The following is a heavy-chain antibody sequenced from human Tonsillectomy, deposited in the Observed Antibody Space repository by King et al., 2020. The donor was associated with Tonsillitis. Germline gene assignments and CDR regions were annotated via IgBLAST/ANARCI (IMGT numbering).Heavy chain of an antibody. CDR2: IYPGDSDT. V-gene: IGHV5-51*01. CDR1: GYNFSSYF. CDR3: ARSPGFGSGWSIFY. D-gene: IGHD6-19*01. Sequence: QLVQSGAEVKKPGDSLKISCKGSGYNFSSYFIAWVRQMPGEGLEWMGIIYPGDSDTTYSPSFQGQVTISADKSISTAYLQWSSLKASDTAMYYCARSPGFGSGWSIFYWGQGTLVTVSS. J-gene: IGHJ4*02.